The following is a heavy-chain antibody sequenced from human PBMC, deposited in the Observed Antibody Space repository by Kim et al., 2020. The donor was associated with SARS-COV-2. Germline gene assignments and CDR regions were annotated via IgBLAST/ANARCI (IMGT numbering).Heavy chain of an antibody. J-gene: IGHJ6*02. D-gene: IGHD3-10*01. V-gene: IGHV4-4*02. CDR3: ARAMVRGVIMHGMDV. Sequence: PSLRSRVTIYVDKRKNQFSLKLSSVTAADTAVYYCARAMVRGVIMHGMDVWGQGTTVTVSS.